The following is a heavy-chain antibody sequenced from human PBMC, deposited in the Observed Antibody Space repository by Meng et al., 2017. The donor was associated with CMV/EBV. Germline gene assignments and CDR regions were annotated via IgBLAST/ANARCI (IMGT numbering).Heavy chain of an antibody. CDR2: ISDSGGIT. CDR1: EFTFSSYA. J-gene: IGHJ4*02. CDR3: VKGRSIEAPGTRYFDC. Sequence: GESLKISCAASEFTFSSYAMNWVRQAPGKGLEWVSIISDSGGITYYADSVEGRFTISRDNSKNTLYLQMNSLRAEDTAVYYCVKGRSIEAPGTRYFDCWGQGTLVTVSS. D-gene: IGHD6-13*01. V-gene: IGHV3-23*01.